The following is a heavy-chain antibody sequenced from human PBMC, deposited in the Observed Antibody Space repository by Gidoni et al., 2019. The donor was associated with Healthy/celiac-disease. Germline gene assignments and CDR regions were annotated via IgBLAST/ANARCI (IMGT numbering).Heavy chain of an antibody. J-gene: IGHJ4*02. CDR1: GYSFTSYG. D-gene: IGHD3-3*01. CDR3: ARGRRYDFWSGYPPFDY. Sequence: QVQLVQSGAEVKKPGASVKVSCKASGYSFTSYGISWVRQAPGQGLEWMGWISAYNGNTNYAQKLQGRVTMTTDTSTSTAYMELRSLRSDDTAVYYCARGRRYDFWSGYPPFDYWGQGTLVTVSS. V-gene: IGHV1-18*01. CDR2: ISAYNGNT.